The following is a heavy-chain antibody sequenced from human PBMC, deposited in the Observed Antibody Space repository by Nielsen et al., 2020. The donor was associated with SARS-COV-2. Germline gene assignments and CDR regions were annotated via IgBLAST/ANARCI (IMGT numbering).Heavy chain of an antibody. CDR2: INAGNGNT. J-gene: IGHJ6*03. CDR3: ARPITNNYYYYYMDV. Sequence: ASVKVSCKASGYTFTSYAMHWVRQAPGQRLEWMGWINAGNGNTKYSQKFQGRVTITRDTSASTAYMELSSLRSDDTAVYYCARPITNNYYYYYMDVWGKGTTVTVSS. CDR1: GYTFTSYA. V-gene: IGHV1-3*01. D-gene: IGHD1-1*01.